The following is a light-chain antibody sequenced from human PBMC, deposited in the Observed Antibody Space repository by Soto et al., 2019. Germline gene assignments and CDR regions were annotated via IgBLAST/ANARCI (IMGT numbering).Light chain of an antibody. CDR1: QSISSW. Sequence: DIQMTQFPSTQSASVGDRVIITCRASQSISSWLAWYQQKPGKAPNLLIYKASSLASGVPSRFSGSGFGIEFTLTISSLQPDDIATYYCQQYDSYSTFGGGTKVEIK. CDR2: KAS. CDR3: QQYDSYST. J-gene: IGKJ4*01. V-gene: IGKV1-5*03.